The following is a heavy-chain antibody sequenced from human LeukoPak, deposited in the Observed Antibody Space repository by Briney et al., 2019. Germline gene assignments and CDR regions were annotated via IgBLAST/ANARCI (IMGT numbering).Heavy chain of an antibody. CDR1: GYTFNFYY. Sequence: GASVKVSCKASGYTFNFYYVHWVRQAPGKGLEWMGGFDPEDGETIYAQKFQGRVTMTEDTSTDTAYMELSSLRSEDTAVYYCATAGGGYSYGYFDYWGQGTLVTVSS. J-gene: IGHJ4*02. D-gene: IGHD5-18*01. CDR2: FDPEDGET. CDR3: ATAGGGYSYGYFDY. V-gene: IGHV1-24*01.